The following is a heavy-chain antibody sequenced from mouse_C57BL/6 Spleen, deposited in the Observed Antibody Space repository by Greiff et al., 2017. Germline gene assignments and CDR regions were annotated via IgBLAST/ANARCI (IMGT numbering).Heavy chain of an antibody. J-gene: IGHJ2*01. Sequence: VQLQQPGAELVRPGSSVKLSCKASGYTFTSYWMHWVKQRPIQGLEWIGNIDPSDSATHYNQKFKDKATLTVDKSSSTAYMQLSSLTSEDSAVYYCARGSYDWGQGTTLTVSS. CDR3: ARGSYD. D-gene: IGHD6-5*01. V-gene: IGHV1-52*01. CDR1: GYTFTSYW. CDR2: IDPSDSAT.